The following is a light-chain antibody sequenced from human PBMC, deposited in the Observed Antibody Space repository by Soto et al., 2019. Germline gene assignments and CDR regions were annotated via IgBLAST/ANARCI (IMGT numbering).Light chain of an antibody. V-gene: IGKV1-39*01. J-gene: IGKJ3*01. CDR3: QQSFSIPFT. CDR2: DAS. Sequence: DIQMTQSPSSLSATVGDRVTITCRASQTFGKYLNWYQQQPGKVPKLLIYDASYLQSGVPSRFSGSESGTDFTLNISDLRPEDFATYYCQQSFSIPFTFGPGTKVDIK. CDR1: QTFGKY.